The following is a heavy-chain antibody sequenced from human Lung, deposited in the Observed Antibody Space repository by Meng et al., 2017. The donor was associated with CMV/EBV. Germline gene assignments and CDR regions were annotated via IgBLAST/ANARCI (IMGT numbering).Heavy chain of an antibody. D-gene: IGHD6-19*01. CDR3: ASFPPPGKQWLVTDY. CDR2: IYHSGST. J-gene: IGHJ4*02. CDR1: GGSISSSNW. V-gene: IGHV4-4*02. Sequence: QVKLQESGPGLVQPSGTLSLTCAVSGGSISSSNWWSWVRQPPGKGLEWIGEIYHSGSTNYNPSLKSRVTISVDKSKNQFSLKLSSVTAADTAVYYCASFPPPGKQWLVTDYWGQGTLVTVSS.